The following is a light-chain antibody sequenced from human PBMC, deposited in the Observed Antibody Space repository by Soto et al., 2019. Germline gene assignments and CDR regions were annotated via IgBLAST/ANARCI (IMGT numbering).Light chain of an antibody. J-gene: IGLJ3*02. Sequence: QSALTQPPSASGSPGQSVTISCTGTSSDVGAYNYVSWYQQHPGKAPKLMIYDVSKRPSGVPDRFSGSKSGNTASLTVSGLLAAAEADFYCISYAGSSIWVFGGGTKVTVL. CDR2: DVS. CDR3: ISYAGSSIWV. CDR1: SSDVGAYNY. V-gene: IGLV2-8*01.